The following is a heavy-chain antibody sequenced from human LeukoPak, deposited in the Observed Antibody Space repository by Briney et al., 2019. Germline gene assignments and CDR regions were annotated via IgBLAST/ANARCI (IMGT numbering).Heavy chain of an antibody. J-gene: IGHJ4*02. Sequence: GGSLRLSCAASGFTFRTYGMSWVRQAPGKGLQWVSGISGSGGSTYYADSVKGRFTISRDNSKNTLYLQMNSLRAEDTAVYYCARATTYDILTGYFDYWGQGTLVTVSS. D-gene: IGHD3-9*01. V-gene: IGHV3-23*01. CDR3: ARATTYDILTGYFDY. CDR1: GFTFRTYG. CDR2: ISGSGGST.